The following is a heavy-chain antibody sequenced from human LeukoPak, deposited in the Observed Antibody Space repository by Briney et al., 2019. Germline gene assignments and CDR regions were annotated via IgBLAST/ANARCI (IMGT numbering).Heavy chain of an antibody. CDR1: GVSSSSSY. Sequence: SETLSLTCTVSGVSSSSSYWSWIRQPPGKGLEWIGYIYYSGSTNYNPSLKSRVTISVDTSKNQFSLKLSSVTAADTAVYYCARGPPNVLGYCSSTSCYTSWFDPWGQGTLVTVSS. D-gene: IGHD2-2*02. CDR3: ARGPPNVLGYCSSTSCYTSWFDP. V-gene: IGHV4-59*01. J-gene: IGHJ5*02. CDR2: IYYSGST.